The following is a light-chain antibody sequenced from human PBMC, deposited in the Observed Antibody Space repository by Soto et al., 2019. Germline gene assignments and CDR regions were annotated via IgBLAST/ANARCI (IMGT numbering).Light chain of an antibody. CDR2: DAS. CDR1: QSVRSN. Sequence: EIGMTQAPTTRYVSPVERATRSCRASQSVRSNLAWYQQTPGQPPRLLIFDASNRAAGVPARFSGSGSGTDFTLKPRSLEHEDFAVYFCQQRSSWPAILFGRGTRLEIK. V-gene: IGKV3-11*01. CDR3: QQRSSWPAIL. J-gene: IGKJ5*01.